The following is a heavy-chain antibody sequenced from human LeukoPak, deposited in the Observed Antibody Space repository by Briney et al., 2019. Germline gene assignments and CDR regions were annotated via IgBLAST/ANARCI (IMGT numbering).Heavy chain of an antibody. D-gene: IGHD6-13*01. Sequence: PGGSLRLSCAASGFTLSSYAMSWVRQAPGKGLEWVSAISGSGGSTYYADSVKGRFTISRDNSKNTLYLQMNSLRAEDTAVYYCAKGYSSSWRANIDYWGQGTLVTVSS. CDR3: AKGYSSSWRANIDY. CDR1: GFTLSSYA. J-gene: IGHJ4*02. CDR2: ISGSGGST. V-gene: IGHV3-23*01.